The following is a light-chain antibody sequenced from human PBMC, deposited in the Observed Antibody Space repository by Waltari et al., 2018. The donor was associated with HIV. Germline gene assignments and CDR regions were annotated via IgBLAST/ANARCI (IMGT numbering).Light chain of an antibody. Sequence: DIHMRQSPPTLTASVGDRLNITCRASQNVGTWLAGYQQKPGEAPKLLIHKATDVEDGVPSRFSGSASGTEFTLTIDSLHPDDFATFYCHQYSNYLGSFGQGTKLELK. J-gene: IGKJ1*01. CDR1: QNVGTW. CDR3: HQYSNYLGS. CDR2: KAT. V-gene: IGKV1-5*03.